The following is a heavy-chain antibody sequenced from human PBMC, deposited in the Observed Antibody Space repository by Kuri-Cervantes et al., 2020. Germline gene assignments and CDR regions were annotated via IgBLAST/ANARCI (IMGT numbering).Heavy chain of an antibody. J-gene: IGHJ4*02. V-gene: IGHV3-33*01. CDR1: GFTFSSYG. CDR2: IWYDGSNK. Sequence: GESLKISCAASGFTFSSYGMHWVRQAPGKGLEWVAVIWYDGSNKYYADSVKGRFIISRDNSKNTLYLQMNSLRAEDTAVYYCARPTTGTTLFVEYWGQGTLVTVSS. CDR3: ARPTTGTTLFVEY. D-gene: IGHD1-1*01.